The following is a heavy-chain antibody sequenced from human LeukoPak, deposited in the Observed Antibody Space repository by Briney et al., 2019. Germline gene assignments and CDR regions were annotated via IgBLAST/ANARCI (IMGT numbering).Heavy chain of an antibody. CDR3: TRLSTSSKIDY. CDR2: IRSKANSYAT. J-gene: IGHJ4*02. D-gene: IGHD2-2*01. V-gene: IGHV3-73*01. CDR1: GFTFSGSA. Sequence: PGGSLRLSCAASGFTFSGSAMHWVRQASGKGLEWVGRIRSKANSYATAYAASVKGRFTISRDDSKNTAYLQMNSLKTEDTAVYYCTRLSTSSKIDYWGQGTLVTVSS.